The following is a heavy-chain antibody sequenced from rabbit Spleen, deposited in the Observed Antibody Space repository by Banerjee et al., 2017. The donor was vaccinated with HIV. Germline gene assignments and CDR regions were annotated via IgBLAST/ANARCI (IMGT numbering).Heavy chain of an antibody. CDR1: GFSFSSGYD. Sequence: QQLVESGGGLVKPGASLTLTCTASGFSFSSGYDMCWVRQAPGKGLEWIACIGTGFGDTYYANWAKGRFTISKTSSTTVTLQVTSLTAADTATYFCARETWGATGNYGLWGPGTLVTVS. CDR3: ARETWGATGNYGL. V-gene: IGHV1S40*01. J-gene: IGHJ4*01. CDR2: IGTGFGDT. D-gene: IGHD7-1*01.